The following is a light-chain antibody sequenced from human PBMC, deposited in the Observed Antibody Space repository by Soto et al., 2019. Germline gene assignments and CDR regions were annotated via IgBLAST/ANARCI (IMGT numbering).Light chain of an antibody. CDR1: QSVSNF. V-gene: IGKV3-11*01. CDR2: DAS. Sequence: DIRLKQSTATVSFSPRERATLSGRASQSVSNFLAWYQQKHGQAPRLLIYDASNRATGIPARFSGSRSGTDFTLTTSSLEPEDFPVYYCQQRRNWPHTIGGGTKVDIK. J-gene: IGKJ4*01. CDR3: QQRRNWPHT.